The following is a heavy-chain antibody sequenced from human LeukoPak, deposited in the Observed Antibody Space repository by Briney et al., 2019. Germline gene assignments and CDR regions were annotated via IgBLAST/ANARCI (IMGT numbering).Heavy chain of an antibody. D-gene: IGHD6-13*01. J-gene: IGHJ4*02. CDR2: LSDDGSNK. CDR1: RFTFSYFA. Sequence: QSGGSLRLSCAASRFTFSYFAMHWVRQAPGKGLEWVAVLSDDGSNKFYADSVKGRFTISRDNSKNTLYLQMNSLRAEGTAFYYCAKDPHSSSWYYFDSWGQGTLVTVSS. V-gene: IGHV3-30*18. CDR3: AKDPHSSSWYYFDS.